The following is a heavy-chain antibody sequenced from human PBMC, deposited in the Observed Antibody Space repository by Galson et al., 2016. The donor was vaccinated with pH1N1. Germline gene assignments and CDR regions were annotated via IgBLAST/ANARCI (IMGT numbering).Heavy chain of an antibody. CDR3: ARARGAGDCY. V-gene: IGHV3-7*04. Sequence: SLRLSCAASGFTFSTYWMTWVRQAPGKGLEWVANIKQDGSVKYYVDSVKGRFTISRDNAKNSLYLQMNSLRAEDTAVYYCARARGAGDCYWGQGTLVTVSS. J-gene: IGHJ1*01. CDR2: IKQDGSVK. CDR1: GFTFSTYW. D-gene: IGHD2-21*02.